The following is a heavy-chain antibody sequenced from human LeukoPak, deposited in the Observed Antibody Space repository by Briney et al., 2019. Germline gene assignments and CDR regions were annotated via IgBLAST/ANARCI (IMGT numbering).Heavy chain of an antibody. CDR2: IYTSGST. D-gene: IGHD6-13*01. Sequence: SETLSLTCTVSGGSISSGSYYWSWIRQPAGKGLEWIGRIYTSGSTNYNPSLKSRVTISVDTSKNQFSLKLSSVTAADTAVYYCARVTSSSWDPFFDYWGQGTLVTVSS. J-gene: IGHJ4*02. V-gene: IGHV4-61*02. CDR3: ARVTSSSWDPFFDY. CDR1: GGSISSGSYY.